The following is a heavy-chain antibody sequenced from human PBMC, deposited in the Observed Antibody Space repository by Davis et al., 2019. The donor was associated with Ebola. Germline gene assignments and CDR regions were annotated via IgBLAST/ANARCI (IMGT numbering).Heavy chain of an antibody. J-gene: IGHJ4*02. CDR1: GGSFSGYY. D-gene: IGHD1-26*01. Sequence: PSETLSLTCAVYGGSFSGYYWSWIRQPPGKGLEWIGEINHSGSTKYNPSLKSRVTISVDTSKNQFSLKLSSVTAAETAIYYCARGGASSKYFDYWGQGSLVTVSS. V-gene: IGHV4-34*01. CDR3: ARGGASSKYFDY. CDR2: INHSGST.